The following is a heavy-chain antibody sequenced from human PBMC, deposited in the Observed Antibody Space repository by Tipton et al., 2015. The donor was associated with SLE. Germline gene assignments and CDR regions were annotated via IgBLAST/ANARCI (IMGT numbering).Heavy chain of an antibody. CDR2: IHYNRDT. D-gene: IGHD2-15*01. V-gene: IGHV4-59*01. Sequence: LRLSCAASGFTFSTYWMSWVRQAPGKGLEWIGYIHYNRDTNYHPSLKSRVTISVGTSKNQLSLKLTSVTAADTAVYYCARGSVVADDFWGQGTLVTVSS. J-gene: IGHJ4*02. CDR3: ARGSVVADDF. CDR1: GFTFSTYW.